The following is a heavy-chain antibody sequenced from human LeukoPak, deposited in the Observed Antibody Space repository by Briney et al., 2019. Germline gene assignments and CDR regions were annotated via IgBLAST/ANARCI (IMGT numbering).Heavy chain of an antibody. Sequence: SETLSLTCAVYGGSFIGFHWNWIRQAPGKGLEWIGDINHSGSTNYNPSLKSRVTISVDTSKNQFSLKVSSVTAADTAVYYCARGACSGGSCYSLYYYYMDVWDKGTTVTVSS. CDR3: ARGACSGGSCYSLYYYYMDV. D-gene: IGHD2-15*01. CDR1: GGSFIGFH. J-gene: IGHJ6*03. CDR2: INHSGST. V-gene: IGHV4-34*01.